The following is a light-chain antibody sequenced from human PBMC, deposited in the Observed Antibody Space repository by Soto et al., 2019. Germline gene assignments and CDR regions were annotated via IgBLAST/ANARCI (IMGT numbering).Light chain of an antibody. J-gene: IGKJ2*01. CDR1: PSVSSSY. V-gene: IGKV3-20*01. Sequence: EIVLTQSPGTLSLSPGERATLSCRASPSVSSSYLAWYQQKPGQAPRLLIYGASSRATGIPDRFSGSGSGTDFTLTISRLEAEDFSVYYCQLYGSSPMYTFGQGTKLEIK. CDR2: GAS. CDR3: QLYGSSPMYT.